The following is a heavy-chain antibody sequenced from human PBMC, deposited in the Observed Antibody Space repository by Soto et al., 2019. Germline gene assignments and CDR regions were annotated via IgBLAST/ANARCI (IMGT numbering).Heavy chain of an antibody. V-gene: IGHV3-21*01. D-gene: IGHD3-22*01. CDR2: ITSRSSYI. J-gene: IGHJ3*02. CDR1: GFSLRSYS. Sequence: ELQLVESGGGLVKQGGSLRLSCVASGFSLRSYSMNWVRQAPGKGLEWVSCITSRSSYIYYEDSVKGRFTVSRDDAKKSVYLQMNSLRVEDTAVYYCARNPPDYYDSSGDDAFHIWGQGTMVTVSS. CDR3: ARNPPDYYDSSGDDAFHI.